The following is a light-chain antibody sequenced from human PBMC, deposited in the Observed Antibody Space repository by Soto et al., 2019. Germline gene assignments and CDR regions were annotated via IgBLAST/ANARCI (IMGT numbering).Light chain of an antibody. CDR3: SSFTSGNTVV. CDR1: SSDVGAYNY. J-gene: IGLJ2*01. CDR2: DVS. V-gene: IGLV2-14*03. Sequence: QSALTQPASVSGSPGQSITISCTATSSDVGAYNYVSWYQQYPGKAPKLLIYDVSHRPSGVSDRFFGSKSGNTASLTISGRQTEDEADYYCSSFTSGNTVVLGGGTKLTVL.